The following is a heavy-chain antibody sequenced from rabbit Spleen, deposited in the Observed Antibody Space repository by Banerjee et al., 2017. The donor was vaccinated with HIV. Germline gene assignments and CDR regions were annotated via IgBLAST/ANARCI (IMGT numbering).Heavy chain of an antibody. V-gene: IGHV1S45*01. D-gene: IGHD1-1*01. CDR2: IDAGSSGFT. Sequence: QEQLVESGGGLVKPGASLTLTCIASGVSFSGDSYMCWVRQAPGRGLEWIACIDAGSSGFTYFANWAKGRSTISKSSSTTVTLQMTSLTAADTATYFCARDTSTSFSAYGMDLWGPGTLVTVS. CDR1: GVSFSGDSY. J-gene: IGHJ6*01. CDR3: ARDTSTSFSAYGMDL.